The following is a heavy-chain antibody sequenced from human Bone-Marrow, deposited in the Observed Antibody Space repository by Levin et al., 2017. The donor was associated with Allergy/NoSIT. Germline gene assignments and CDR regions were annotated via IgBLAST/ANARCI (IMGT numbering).Heavy chain of an antibody. V-gene: IGHV4-59*01. CDR3: ARASGEYDAFDI. Sequence: SCTVSGGSISSYYWSWIRQPPGKGLEWIGYIYYSGSTNYNPSLKSRVTISVDTSKNQFSLKLSSVTAADTAVYYCARASGEYDAFDIWGQGTMVTVSS. CDR2: IYYSGST. D-gene: IGHD4-17*01. CDR1: GGSISSYY. J-gene: IGHJ3*02.